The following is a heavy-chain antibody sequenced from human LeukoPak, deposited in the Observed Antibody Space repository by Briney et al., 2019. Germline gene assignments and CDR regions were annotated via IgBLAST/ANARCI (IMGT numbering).Heavy chain of an antibody. CDR2: IIPIFGTA. CDR3: AREAYQESYYYMDV. Sequence: SVKVSCKASGGTFSSYAISWVRQAPGQGLEWMGRIIPIFGTANYAQKFQGRVTITTDESTSTAYMELSSLRSEDTAVYYCAREAYQESYYYMDVWGKGTTVTVSS. D-gene: IGHD2-2*01. V-gene: IGHV1-69*05. J-gene: IGHJ6*03. CDR1: GGTFSSYA.